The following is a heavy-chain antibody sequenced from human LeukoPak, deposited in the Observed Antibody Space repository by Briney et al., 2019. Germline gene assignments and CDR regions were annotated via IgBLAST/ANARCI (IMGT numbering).Heavy chain of an antibody. D-gene: IGHD3-16*02. Sequence: PGGSLRLSCAASGFTFSSYWMHWVRQAPGKGLVWVSRINSDGSSTSYADSVKGRFTISRDNAKNTLYLQMNSLRAEDTAVYYCARDIRLGELSLADAFDIWGQGTMVTVSS. CDR1: GFTFSSYW. CDR2: INSDGSST. CDR3: ARDIRLGELSLADAFDI. V-gene: IGHV3-74*01. J-gene: IGHJ3*02.